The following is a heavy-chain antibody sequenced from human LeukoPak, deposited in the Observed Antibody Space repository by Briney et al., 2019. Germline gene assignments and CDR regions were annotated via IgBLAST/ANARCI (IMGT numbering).Heavy chain of an antibody. D-gene: IGHD3-22*01. CDR1: GFTFSSYG. Sequence: PGGSLRLSCAASGFTFSSYGMHWVRQAPGKGLEWVAVISYDGSNKYYADSVKGRFTISRDNSKNTLYLQMNSLRAEDTAVYYCAKDVDSSGYYSYYFDYWGQGTLVTVSS. CDR2: ISYDGSNK. V-gene: IGHV3-30*18. J-gene: IGHJ4*02. CDR3: AKDVDSSGYYSYYFDY.